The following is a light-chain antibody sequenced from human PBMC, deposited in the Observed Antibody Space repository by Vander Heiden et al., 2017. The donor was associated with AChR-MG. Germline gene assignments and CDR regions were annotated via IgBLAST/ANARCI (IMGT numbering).Light chain of an antibody. CDR3: CSYAGRSTSYVL. CDR1: NSDVGASDL. Sequence: QSALTQPASVSASPGQSLTISCTGTNSDVGASDLVSVSQHHPGKAPKPIIFEVSQRPSGVSYRFSGSKSGHTASLTISGLQAEDEADYYCCSYAGRSTSYVLFGGGTKLTVL. CDR2: EVS. V-gene: IGLV2-23*02. J-gene: IGLJ2*01.